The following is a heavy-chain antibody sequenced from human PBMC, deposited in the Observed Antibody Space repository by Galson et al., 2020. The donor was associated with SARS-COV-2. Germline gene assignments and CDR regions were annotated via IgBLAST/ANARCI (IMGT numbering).Heavy chain of an antibody. Sequence: GGSLRLSCAASGFTVSDFYMSWTRQAPGKGLEWLSYIGRSGGPIFYADSVKGRVTVFRDNAKNLVYLLLNSLRAEDTAVYYCGRDVAPGRMDVWGQGTTVTVSS. CDR3: GRDVAPGRMDV. V-gene: IGHV3-11*01. CDR1: GFTVSDFY. J-gene: IGHJ6*02. CDR2: IGRSGGPI.